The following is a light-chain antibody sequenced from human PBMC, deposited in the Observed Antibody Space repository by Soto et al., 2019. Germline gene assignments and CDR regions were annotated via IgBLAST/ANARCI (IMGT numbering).Light chain of an antibody. V-gene: IGLV2-14*01. CDR2: DVS. Sequence: QYALTQPASVSGSPGQSITISCTGTSSDVGGYNYVSWYQQHPGKAPKLMIFDVSDRPSGVSNRFSGSKSGNTASLTISGLQADDEADYYCSSHTTSSTRVFGTGTKLTVL. J-gene: IGLJ1*01. CDR3: SSHTTSSTRV. CDR1: SSDVGGYNY.